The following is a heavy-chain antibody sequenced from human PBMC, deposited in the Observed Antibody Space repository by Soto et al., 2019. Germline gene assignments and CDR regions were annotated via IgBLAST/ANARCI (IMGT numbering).Heavy chain of an antibody. CDR2: IYHSGSP. CDR1: GGSISSGDYY. Sequence: QVQLQESGPGLVKPSQTLSLTCTVSGGSISSGDYYGSWIRQPPGKGLEWIGYIYHSGSPSYNPSLKSRVTIQVDTSKDQFSQKLCSVTAADTAVYYCPTERPDGAMLHPWAQGTLVTVSS. J-gene: IGHJ5*02. CDR3: PTERPDGAMLHP. D-gene: IGHD2-8*01. V-gene: IGHV4-30-4*01.